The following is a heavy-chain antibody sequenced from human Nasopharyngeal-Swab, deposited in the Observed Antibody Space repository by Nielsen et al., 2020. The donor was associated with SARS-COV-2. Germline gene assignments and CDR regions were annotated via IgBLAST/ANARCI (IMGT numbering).Heavy chain of an antibody. CDR3: STGGYTSGLDY. J-gene: IGHJ4*02. CDR2: IKGKTDGGTT. V-gene: IGHV3-15*01. D-gene: IGHD5-18*01. CDR1: GFTFSNAW. Sequence: GASLKISCAASGFTFSNAWMSWVRQAPGKGLEWVGRIKGKTDGGTTDYAAPVKGRFTISRDDSKNTLYLQMNSLKTEDTAVYYCSTGGYTSGLDYWGQGTLVTVSS.